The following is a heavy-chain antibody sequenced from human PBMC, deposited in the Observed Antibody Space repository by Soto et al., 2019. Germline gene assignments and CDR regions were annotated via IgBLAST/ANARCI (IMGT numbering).Heavy chain of an antibody. D-gene: IGHD2-21*02. V-gene: IGHV1-18*01. CDR2: ISAYNGNT. CDR3: ARDLRVTPYWYFDL. J-gene: IGHJ2*01. Sequence: ASVKVSCKASGYTFTSYGISWVRQAPGQGLEWMGWISAYNGNTNYAQKLQGRVTMTTDTSTSTAYMELRSLRSDDTAVYYCARDLRVTPYWYFDLWGRGTLVTVSS. CDR1: GYTFTSYG.